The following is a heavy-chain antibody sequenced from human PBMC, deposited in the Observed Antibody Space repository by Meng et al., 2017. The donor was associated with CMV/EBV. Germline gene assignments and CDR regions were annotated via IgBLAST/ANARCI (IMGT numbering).Heavy chain of an antibody. CDR2: SNTDGTTT. Sequence: LSCVASTFHLNKYSMHWVRQAPGKGLLWVSRSNTDGTTTTYADSVKGRFTISRDNAKNTLNLQMNSLRVEDTAVYYCVRDTGYSFDYWGQGSLVTVSS. CDR3: VRDTGYSFDY. CDR1: TFHLNKYS. D-gene: IGHD5-12*01. V-gene: IGHV3-74*01. J-gene: IGHJ4*02.